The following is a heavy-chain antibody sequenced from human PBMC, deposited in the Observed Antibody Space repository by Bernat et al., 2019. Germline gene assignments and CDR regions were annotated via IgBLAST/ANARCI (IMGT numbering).Heavy chain of an antibody. Sequence: QVQLVQSGAEVKKPGASVKVSCKASGYTFTSYGISWVRQAPGQGLEWMGWISAYNGNTNYAQKLQGRVTMTTDTSTSTAYMELRSLRSEDTAVYYCARGARYCGTTTCYNYYYYYMDVWGKGTMVTVSS. V-gene: IGHV1-18*01. CDR2: ISAYNGNT. CDR1: GYTFTSYG. D-gene: IGHD2-2*01. CDR3: ARGARYCGTTTCYNYYYYYMDV. J-gene: IGHJ6*03.